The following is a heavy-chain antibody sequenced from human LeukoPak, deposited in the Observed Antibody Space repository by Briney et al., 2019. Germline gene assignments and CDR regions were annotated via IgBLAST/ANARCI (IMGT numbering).Heavy chain of an antibody. Sequence: SETLSLACTVSGGSISSYYWSWIRQPPWKGLEWIGYIYYSGSTNYNPSLKSRVTISVDTSKNQFSLKLSSVTAADTAVYYCARHRTVVTHFDYWGQGTLVTVSS. D-gene: IGHD4-23*01. V-gene: IGHV4-59*08. J-gene: IGHJ4*02. CDR2: IYYSGST. CDR1: GGSISSYY. CDR3: ARHRTVVTHFDY.